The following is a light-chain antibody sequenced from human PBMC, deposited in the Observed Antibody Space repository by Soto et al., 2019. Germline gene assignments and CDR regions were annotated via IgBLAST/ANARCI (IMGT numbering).Light chain of an antibody. CDR2: DNS. J-gene: IGLJ2*01. V-gene: IGLV1-51*01. Sequence: QSVLTQSSSVSAAAGQKVSIACSGSYSNIGSNFVSWYQHFPGSAPKLVIYDNSQRPSGIPDRFSGSKSGSSATLGITGLQTGDEADYYCGTWDSSLSVVVLGGGTKVTVL. CDR1: YSNIGSNF. CDR3: GTWDSSLSVVV.